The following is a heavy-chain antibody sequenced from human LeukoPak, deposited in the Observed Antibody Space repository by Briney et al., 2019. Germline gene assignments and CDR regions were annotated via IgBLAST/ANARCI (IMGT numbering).Heavy chain of an antibody. CDR3: AKDIQLST. J-gene: IGHJ3*01. V-gene: IGHV3-23*01. CDR1: GFTFSNAW. CDR2: ISGSGGST. D-gene: IGHD5-24*01. Sequence: PGGSLRLSCAASGFTFSNAWMSWVRQAPGKGLEWVSDISGSGGSTYYADSVKGRFTISRDNSKNTLSLQMNSLRVEDTAIYYCAKDIQLSTWGLGTMVTVSS.